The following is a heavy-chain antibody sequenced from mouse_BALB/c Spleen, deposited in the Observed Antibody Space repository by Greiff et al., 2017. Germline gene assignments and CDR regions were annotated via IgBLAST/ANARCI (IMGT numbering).Heavy chain of an antibody. J-gene: IGHJ2*01. CDR2: IDPSDSYT. Sequence: QVHVKQPGAELVKPGASVKMSCKASGYTFTSYWMHWVQQRPGQGLEWIGTIDPSDSYTSYNQKFKGKATLTVDTSSSTAYMQLSSLTSEDSAVYYCTRRGITTEGYFDYWGQGTTLTVSS. D-gene: IGHD2-4*01. CDR1: GYTFTSYW. V-gene: IGHV1S127*01. CDR3: TRRGITTEGYFDY.